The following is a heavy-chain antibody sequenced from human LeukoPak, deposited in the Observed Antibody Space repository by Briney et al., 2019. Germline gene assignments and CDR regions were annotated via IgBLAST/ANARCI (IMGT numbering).Heavy chain of an antibody. V-gene: IGHV3-23*01. J-gene: IGHJ6*03. CDR1: GGSISSYY. CDR3: AQDSSLAAAGTPPYYYYYYLDV. CDR2: ISGSGSST. Sequence: ETLSLTCTVSGGSISSYYWSWIRQPPGKGLEWVSVISGSGSSTYYADSVKGRFTISRDNSKNTLYLQMNGLRVEDTAVYYCAQDSSLAAAGTPPYYYYYYLDVWGKGTTVTISS. D-gene: IGHD6-13*01.